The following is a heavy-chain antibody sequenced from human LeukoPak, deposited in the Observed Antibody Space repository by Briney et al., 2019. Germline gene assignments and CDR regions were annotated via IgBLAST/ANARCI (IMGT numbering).Heavy chain of an antibody. V-gene: IGHV3-20*04. CDR2: INWNGGST. J-gene: IGHJ4*02. Sequence: PGGSLRLSCAASGFTFDDYGMSWVRQAPGKGLEWVSGINWNGGSTGYADSVKGRFTISRDNAKNSLYLQMSSLRAEDTALYYCARGRSTMIVVATMNDFDYWGQGTLVTVSS. CDR1: GFTFDDYG. CDR3: ARGRSTMIVVATMNDFDY. D-gene: IGHD3-22*01.